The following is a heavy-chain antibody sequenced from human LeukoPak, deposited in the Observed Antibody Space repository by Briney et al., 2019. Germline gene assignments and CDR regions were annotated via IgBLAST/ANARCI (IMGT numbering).Heavy chain of an antibody. J-gene: IGHJ6*03. V-gene: IGHV3-23*01. CDR1: GFTFSSYA. CDR2: ISGSGDTT. D-gene: IGHD4-17*01. Sequence: PGGSLRLSCAASGFTFSSYAMSWVRQAPGKGLEWVSTISGSGDTTYYADSVKGRFTISRDNSKNTLYLQMNSLRAEDTAVYYCAKIPYGDYVLDYYYYMDVWGKGTTVTISS. CDR3: AKIPYGDYVLDYYYYMDV.